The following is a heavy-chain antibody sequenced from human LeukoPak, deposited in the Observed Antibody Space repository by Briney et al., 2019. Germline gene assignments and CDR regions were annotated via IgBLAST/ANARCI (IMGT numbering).Heavy chain of an antibody. D-gene: IGHD5-12*01. Sequence: ASVKVSCKASGYTFTGYYMHWVRQAPGQGLEWMGWINPNSGGTNYAQKFQGRVTMTRDTSISTAYMELSRLRSDDTAVYYCGRDVIGGCDKREVWFDPWGQGTLVTVSS. CDR1: GYTFTGYY. J-gene: IGHJ5*02. V-gene: IGHV1-2*02. CDR2: INPNSGGT. CDR3: GRDVIGGCDKREVWFDP.